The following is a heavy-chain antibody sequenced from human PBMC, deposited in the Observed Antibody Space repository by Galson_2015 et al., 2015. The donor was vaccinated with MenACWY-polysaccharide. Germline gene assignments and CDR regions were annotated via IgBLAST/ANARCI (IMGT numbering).Heavy chain of an antibody. CDR1: GFTFKNYW. J-gene: IGHJ6*02. V-gene: IGHV3-7*01. Sequence: SLRLSCAVSGFTFKNYWMSWVRQAPGKGLEWVANIKKDGSEKYCVDSVKGRLTISRDNARSSLYLQMNGLRAEDTAVYYCARGHYGMDVWGQGTTVTVS. CDR3: ARGHYGMDV. CDR2: IKKDGSEK.